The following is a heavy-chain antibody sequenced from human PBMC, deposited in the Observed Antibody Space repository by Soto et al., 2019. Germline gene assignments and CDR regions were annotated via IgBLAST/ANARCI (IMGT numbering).Heavy chain of an antibody. V-gene: IGHV1-3*01. Sequence: QVQLVQSGAEVKRPGASVKLSCKASGYTFTKYAIHWVRQAPGQGLEWMGWINAGSGNTKYSQKFQSRVTATRDTSATTVYMELSSLRFEDTAVYYCARGEGYCSGGVCYRWFDPWGQGSLVTVSS. CDR2: INAGSGNT. D-gene: IGHD2-15*01. CDR3: ARGEGYCSGGVCYRWFDP. CDR1: GYTFTKYA. J-gene: IGHJ5*02.